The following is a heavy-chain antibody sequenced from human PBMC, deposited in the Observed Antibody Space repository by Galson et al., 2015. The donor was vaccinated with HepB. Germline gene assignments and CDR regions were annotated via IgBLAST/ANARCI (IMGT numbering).Heavy chain of an antibody. Sequence: SVKVSCKASGYTFSSYSIAWVRQAPGQGLEWMGWISAYDSSTNYKQKLQGRVTMTTEKSTTTAYLELRSLRSDYTGVYYCARGARVAEVNANLNNWFAPWGQGTRVTVSS. CDR1: GYTFSSYS. J-gene: IGHJ5*02. CDR3: ARGARVAEVNANLNNWFAP. D-gene: IGHD2-21*01. V-gene: IGHV1-18*01. CDR2: ISAYDSST.